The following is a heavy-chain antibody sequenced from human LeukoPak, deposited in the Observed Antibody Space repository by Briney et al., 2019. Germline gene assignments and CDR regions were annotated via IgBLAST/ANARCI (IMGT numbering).Heavy chain of an antibody. CDR1: GFTFSNYA. CDR3: AKEGTIVVVVVDFDY. Sequence: GGSLRLSCAASGFTFSNYAMSWVRQAPGKGLEWVSTINDRGIATYYADSVKGRFTISRDNSKNTLYLQMNSLRAEDTAVYYCAKEGTIVVVVVDFDYWGQGTLVTVSS. D-gene: IGHD2-15*01. J-gene: IGHJ4*02. V-gene: IGHV3-23*01. CDR2: INDRGIAT.